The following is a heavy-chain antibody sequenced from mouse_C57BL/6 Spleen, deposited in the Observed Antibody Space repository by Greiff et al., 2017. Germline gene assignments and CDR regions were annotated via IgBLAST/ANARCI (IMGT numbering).Heavy chain of an antibody. CDR3: ARGSSYWYFDV. CDR1: GYTFTDYN. Sequence: EVQLQESGPELVKPGASVQIPCKASGYTFTDYNMDWVKQSHGKSLEWIGDINPNNGGTIYNQKFKGKATLNVDKSSSTAYMELRSLTSEDTADYYWARGSSYWYFDVWGTGTTVTVSS. D-gene: IGHD1-1*01. V-gene: IGHV1-18*01. CDR2: INPNNGGT. J-gene: IGHJ1*03.